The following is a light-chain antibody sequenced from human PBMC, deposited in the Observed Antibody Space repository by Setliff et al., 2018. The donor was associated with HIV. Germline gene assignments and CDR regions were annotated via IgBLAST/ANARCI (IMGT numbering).Light chain of an antibody. CDR1: FSSIGRNT. CDR2: SNY. CDR3: AAWDDSLNGYV. J-gene: IGLJ1*01. V-gene: IGLV1-44*01. Sequence: QSVLTQPPSASGTPGQRVTISCSGSFSSIGRNTINWYQQLPGTAPKLLIYSNYQRPSGVPDRFSVSKSGTSASLAISGLQSEDESDYYCAAWDDSLNGYVFGTGTKVTVL.